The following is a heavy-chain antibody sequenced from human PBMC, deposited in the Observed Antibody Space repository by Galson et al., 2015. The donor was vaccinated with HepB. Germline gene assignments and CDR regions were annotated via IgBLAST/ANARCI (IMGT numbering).Heavy chain of an antibody. Sequence: SLRLSCAASGFTFSSYDMNWVRQAPGKGLEWVSYISSSSSIIYYADSVKGRFTISRDNAKNSLYLQMNSLRDEDTAVYYCARDRWRSYYDNSGYWFDSWGQGTLVTVSS. D-gene: IGHD3-22*01. J-gene: IGHJ5*01. CDR2: ISSSSSII. CDR3: ARDRWRSYYDNSGYWFDS. CDR1: GFTFSSYD. V-gene: IGHV3-48*02.